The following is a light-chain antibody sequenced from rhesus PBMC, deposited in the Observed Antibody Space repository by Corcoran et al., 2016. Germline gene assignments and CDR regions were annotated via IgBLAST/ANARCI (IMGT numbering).Light chain of an antibody. Sequence: DNQMTQSPSSLSASVGNTVTITRRASQGISKYIVWYQQKPGKAPKPLFYHASNMESGVPSRFSGSGSGTDFTLTISSLHPDDFAMYSCHKHNSYPPTFSQGTKVDIK. CDR2: HAS. V-gene: IGKV1S14*01. CDR1: QGISKY. CDR3: HKHNSYPPT. J-gene: IGKJ1*01.